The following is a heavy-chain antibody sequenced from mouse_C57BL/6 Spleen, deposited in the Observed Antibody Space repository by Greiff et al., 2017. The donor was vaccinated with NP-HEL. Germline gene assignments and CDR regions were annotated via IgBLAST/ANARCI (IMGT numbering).Heavy chain of an antibody. D-gene: IGHD2-14*01. Sequence: QVQLQQSGAELARPGASVKMSCKASGYTFTSYTMHWVKQRPGQGLEWIGYINPSSGYTKYNQKFKDKATLTADKSSSTAYMQLSSLTSEDSAVYYCARSDRRSAMDYWGQGTSVTVSS. J-gene: IGHJ4*01. V-gene: IGHV1-4*01. CDR1: GYTFTSYT. CDR2: INPSSGYT. CDR3: ARSDRRSAMDY.